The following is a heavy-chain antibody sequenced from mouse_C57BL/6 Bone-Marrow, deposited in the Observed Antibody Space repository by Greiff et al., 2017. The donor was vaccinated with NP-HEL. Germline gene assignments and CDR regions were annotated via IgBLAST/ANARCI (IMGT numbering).Heavy chain of an antibody. D-gene: IGHD6-1*01. CDR2: IDPENGDT. CDR3: TMEGSLYYIEY. J-gene: IGHJ2*01. V-gene: IGHV14-4*01. CDR1: GFNIKDDY. Sequence: VHVKQSGAELVRPGASVKLSCTASGFNIKDDYMHWVKQRPEQGLEWIGWIDPENGDTEYASKFQGKATITADTSSNTAYLQLSSLTSEDTAVYYCTMEGSLYYIEYWGQGTTLTVSS.